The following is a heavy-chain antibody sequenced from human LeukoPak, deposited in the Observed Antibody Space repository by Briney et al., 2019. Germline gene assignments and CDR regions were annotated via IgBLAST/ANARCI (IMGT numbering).Heavy chain of an antibody. CDR2: IYYSGST. CDR1: GGSISSYY. D-gene: IGHD3-3*01. CDR3: ARVEITIFGVVIPGAFDY. V-gene: IGHV4-59*01. J-gene: IGHJ4*02. Sequence: PSETLSLTCTVSGGSISSYYWSWIRQPPGKGLEWIGYIYYSGSTNYNPSLKSRVTISVDTSKNQFSLKLSSVTAADTAVYYCARVEITIFGVVIPGAFDYWGQGTLVTVSS.